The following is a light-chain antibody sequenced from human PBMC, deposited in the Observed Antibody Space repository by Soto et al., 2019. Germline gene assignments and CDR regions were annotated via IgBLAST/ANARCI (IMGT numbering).Light chain of an antibody. CDR3: QHYNSYSEA. CDR2: KAS. V-gene: IGKV1-5*03. Sequence: DIQMTQSPSTLSASVGDRFTITCRASQSISYWLAWYQQKPGKAPKLLIYKASTLKSGVPSRFSGSGSGTEFTLTISSLQPDDFATYYCQHYNSYSEAFGQGTKVDIK. CDR1: QSISYW. J-gene: IGKJ1*01.